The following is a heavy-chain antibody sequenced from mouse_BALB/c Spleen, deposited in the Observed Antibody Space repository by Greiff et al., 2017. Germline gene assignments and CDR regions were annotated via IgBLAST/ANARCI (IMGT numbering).Heavy chain of an antibody. CDR2: ISTYYGDA. CDR3: ARRYGNYDAYAMDY. CDR1: GYTFTDYA. D-gene: IGHD2-10*02. J-gene: IGHJ4*01. V-gene: IGHV1S137*01. Sequence: QVQLQQSGAELVRPGVSVKISCKGSGYTFTDYAMHWVKQSHAKSLEWIGVISTYYGDASYNQKFKGKATMTVDKSSSTAYMELARLTSEDSAIYYCARRYGNYDAYAMDYWGQGTSVTVSS.